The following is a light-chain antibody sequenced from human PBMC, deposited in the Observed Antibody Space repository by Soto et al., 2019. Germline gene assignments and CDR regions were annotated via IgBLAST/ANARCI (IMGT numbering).Light chain of an antibody. Sequence: DIQMTQSPPTLPATVGDRVTITCRASQSIGSKLAGYQQKPGKAPKVLINKASSLQSGVPSRFSGSGSGTEFTLTINSLQPDDFATYYCQQYSSYAFTFGGGTKVEIK. CDR2: KAS. CDR3: QQYSSYAFT. CDR1: QSIGSK. J-gene: IGKJ4*01. V-gene: IGKV1-5*03.